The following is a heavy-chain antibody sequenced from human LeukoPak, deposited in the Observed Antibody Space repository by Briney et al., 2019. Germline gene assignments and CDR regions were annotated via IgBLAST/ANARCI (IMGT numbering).Heavy chain of an antibody. CDR3: ARSGLRWYPALAGY. J-gene: IGHJ4*02. D-gene: IGHD4-23*01. V-gene: IGHV1-2*02. CDR1: GYTFNGYY. CDR2: MNPNTGTT. Sequence: ASVKVSCKASGYTFNGYYIHWVRQAPGQGLEWVGWMNPNTGTTKYGQTLQGSVIMTRDTSISTAYMEVSRLRSDDTAVYYCARSGLRWYPALAGYWGQGTLVTVSS.